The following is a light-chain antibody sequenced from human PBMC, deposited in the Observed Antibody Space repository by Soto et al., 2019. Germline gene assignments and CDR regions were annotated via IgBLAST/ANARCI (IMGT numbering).Light chain of an antibody. V-gene: IGKV3-11*01. CDR2: DAS. CDR3: QKRSNWPST. CDR1: QSVSRY. Sequence: EIVLTQSPATLSLSPGERATLSCRASQSVSRYLAWYQQKPGQAPRLLIYDASNRATGIPTRFSGSVSGTDFALTISSLEPEDFAVYYCQKRSNWPSTFGGGTKVEIK. J-gene: IGKJ4*01.